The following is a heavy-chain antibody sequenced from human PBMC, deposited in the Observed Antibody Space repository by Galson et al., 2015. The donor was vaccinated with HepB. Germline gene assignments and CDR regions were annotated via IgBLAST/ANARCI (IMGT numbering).Heavy chain of an antibody. CDR3: ATYYYDSSGYYQGAEYFQH. Sequence: SLRLSCAASGFTVSSNYMSWVRQAPGKGLEWVSVIYSGGSTYYADSVKGRFTISRDNAKNSLYLQMNSLRAEDTAVYYCATYYYDSSGYYQGAEYFQHWGQGTLVTVSS. CDR1: GFTVSSNY. D-gene: IGHD3-22*01. V-gene: IGHV3-53*01. CDR2: IYSGGST. J-gene: IGHJ1*01.